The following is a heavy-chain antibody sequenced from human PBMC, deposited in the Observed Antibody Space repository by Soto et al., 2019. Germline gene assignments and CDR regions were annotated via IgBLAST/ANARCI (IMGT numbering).Heavy chain of an antibody. D-gene: IGHD1-26*01. CDR1: GFTFGDYA. Sequence: EVQLVESGGGLVQPGRSLTLSCTTSGFTFGDYAMSWFRQAPGKGLEWGGFIRSKAYGETTEYAASVKGRFTFSRDDSKNIAYLQMNSLKIEDTAVYYCTRGREWELLLSHYWGQGALVTVSS. CDR2: IRSKAYGETT. V-gene: IGHV3-49*03. CDR3: TRGREWELLLSHY. J-gene: IGHJ4*02.